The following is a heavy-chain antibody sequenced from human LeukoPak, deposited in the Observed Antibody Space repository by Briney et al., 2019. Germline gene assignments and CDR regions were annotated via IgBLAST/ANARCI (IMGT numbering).Heavy chain of an antibody. J-gene: IGHJ4*02. D-gene: IGHD3-22*01. CDR1: GFTFSSYG. Sequence: GGSLRLSCAASGFTFSSYGMHWVRQAPGKGLEWVAVISYDGSNKYYADSVKGRFTISRDNSKNTLYLQMNSLRAEDTAVYYCAKDYYDSSGYYFFGNYFDYWGQGTLVTVSS. CDR2: ISYDGSNK. V-gene: IGHV3-30*18. CDR3: AKDYYDSSGYYFFGNYFDY.